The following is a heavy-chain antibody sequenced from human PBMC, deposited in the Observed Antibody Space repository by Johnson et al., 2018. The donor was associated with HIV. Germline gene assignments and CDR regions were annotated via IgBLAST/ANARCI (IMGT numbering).Heavy chain of an antibody. V-gene: IGHV3-20*04. D-gene: IGHD4-17*01. CDR3: AKDMTTQAFDI. CDR2: INWNGASR. J-gene: IGHJ3*02. Sequence: VQLVESGGGVVRPGGSLRLSCAASGFTFDDYGMTWVRQVAGKGLEWVSGINWNGASRGYVDSVKDRFTISRDNAKNSLYLQMNSLKTEDTALYYCAKDMTTQAFDIWGQGTMVTVSS. CDR1: GFTFDDYG.